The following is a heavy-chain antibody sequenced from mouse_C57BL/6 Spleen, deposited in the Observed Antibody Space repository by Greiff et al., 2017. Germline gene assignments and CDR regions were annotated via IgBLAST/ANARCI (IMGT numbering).Heavy chain of an antibody. J-gene: IGHJ2*01. Sequence: QVQLQQSGAELARPGASVKMSCKASGYTFTSYTMHWVKQRPGQGLEWIGYINPSSGYTKYNQKFKDKATLTADKSSSTAYMQLSSLTSEDSAVYYCARSRRLSDYYGSSYDYWGQGTTLTVSS. CDR2: INPSSGYT. CDR3: ARSRRLSDYYGSSYDY. CDR1: GYTFTSYT. D-gene: IGHD1-1*01. V-gene: IGHV1-4*01.